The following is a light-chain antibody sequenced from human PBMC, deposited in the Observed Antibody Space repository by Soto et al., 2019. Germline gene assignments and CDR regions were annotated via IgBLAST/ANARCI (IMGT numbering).Light chain of an antibody. CDR2: AAS. J-gene: IGKJ2*01. V-gene: IGKV1-39*01. CDR3: QQSYSTPFT. Sequence: DVQMTQSPSSLSASVGDRVTITCRASQSIRSYLNWYQQKPGKDPKLLIYAASSLQSGVPSRFSGSGSGTDFTLTISSLRPEDFATYYCQQSYSTPFTFGQGTKLEIK. CDR1: QSIRSY.